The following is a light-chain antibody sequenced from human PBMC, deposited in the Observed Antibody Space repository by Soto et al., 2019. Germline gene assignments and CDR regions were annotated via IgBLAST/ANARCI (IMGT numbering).Light chain of an antibody. J-gene: IGLJ3*02. CDR3: SSYTGSSTWV. CDR1: SSDVGGYNY. CDR2: AVS. V-gene: IGLV2-14*01. Sequence: QSALTQPASVSGSPGQSITISCTGTSSDVGGYNYVSWYQQYPGKAPKLMIYAVSNRPSGVSNRFSGSKSGNTASLTISGLQADDEADYYCSSYTGSSTWVFGGGTKVTVL.